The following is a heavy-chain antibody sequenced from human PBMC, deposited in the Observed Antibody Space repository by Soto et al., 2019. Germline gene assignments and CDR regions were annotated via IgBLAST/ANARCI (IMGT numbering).Heavy chain of an antibody. CDR1: GYTFTSYA. CDR3: ASAGYCSGGSCSHAIDY. CDR2: INPGNGNT. V-gene: IGHV1-3*01. D-gene: IGHD2-15*01. J-gene: IGHJ4*02. Sequence: ASVKVSCKASGYTFTSYALHWVLQAPGQRLEWMGWINPGNGNTRYSQKFQGRVTITRDTSASTAYMELSSLRSEDMAVYYCASAGYCSGGSCSHAIDYWGQGTLVTVSS.